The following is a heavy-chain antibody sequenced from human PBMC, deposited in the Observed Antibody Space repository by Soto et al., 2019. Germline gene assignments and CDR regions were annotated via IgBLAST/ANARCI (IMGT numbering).Heavy chain of an antibody. CDR1: GGSISSGGYA. V-gene: IGHV4-30-2*01. D-gene: IGHD1-7*01. CDR2: IYHSGYT. CDR3: ARDSLTGNYFDP. Sequence: QMRLQESGSGLVKPSQTLSLTCAVSGGSISSGGYAWNWIRQPPGKGLEWIGYIYHSGYTSYNPSLKNRVTTSVDKSKNQFSLTLSFVTAADKAVYYCARDSLTGNYFDPWGQGTLVTVSS. J-gene: IGHJ5*02.